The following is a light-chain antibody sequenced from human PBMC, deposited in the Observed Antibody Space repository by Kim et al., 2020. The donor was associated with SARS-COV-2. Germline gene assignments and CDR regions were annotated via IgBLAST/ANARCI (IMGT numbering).Light chain of an antibody. CDR2: DTS. Sequence: SPGERAPLACRASQSVGSSLAWYQQKPGQAPRLLIYDTSTRATGIPARFSGGGSGTDFTLTISSLEPEDFAVYYCQQRSNWPPVTFGGGTKVDIK. CDR1: QSVGSS. J-gene: IGKJ4*01. CDR3: QQRSNWPPVT. V-gene: IGKV3-11*01.